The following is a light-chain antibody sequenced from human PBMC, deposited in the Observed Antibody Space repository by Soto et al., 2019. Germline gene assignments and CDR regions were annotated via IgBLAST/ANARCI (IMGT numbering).Light chain of an antibody. CDR3: LLSYSGDVV. Sequence: QTVVTQDPSLTVSPGGTVTLTCDSSPGPVTSTHYSYWFQQKPGQAPRTLIYDTSNRHSWTPARFSGSLLGGKAALTLSGAQPEDEAEYHCLLSYSGDVVFGGGTKVTVL. CDR1: PGPVTSTHY. J-gene: IGLJ3*02. CDR2: DTS. V-gene: IGLV7-46*01.